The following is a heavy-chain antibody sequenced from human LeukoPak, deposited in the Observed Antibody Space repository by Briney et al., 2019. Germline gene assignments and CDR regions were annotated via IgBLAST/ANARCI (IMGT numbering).Heavy chain of an antibody. V-gene: IGHV4-61*01. J-gene: IGHJ6*03. Sequence: PSETLSLTCTVSGGSISSSSYYWSWIRQSPGKGLEWIGYIYYDGSTNYNPSLKSRVTISVDTSKNQFSLKLSSVTAAETAVYYCAREGRYRYGYNEYHLYMDIWGKGTTVTVSS. CDR1: GGSISSSSYY. CDR3: AREGRYRYGYNEYHLYMDI. D-gene: IGHD5-18*01. CDR2: IYYDGST.